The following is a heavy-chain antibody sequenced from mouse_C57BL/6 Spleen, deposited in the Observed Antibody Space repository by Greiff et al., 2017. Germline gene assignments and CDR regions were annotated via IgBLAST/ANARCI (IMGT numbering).Heavy chain of an antibody. D-gene: IGHD6-1*01. Sequence: VQLQQSGPVLVKPGASVKMSCKASGYTFTDYYMNWVKQSHGKSLEWIGVINPYNGGTSYNQKFKGKATLTVDKSSSTAYMELNSLTSEDSTVYYCARESLPLFDYWGQGTTLTVSS. CDR1: GYTFTDYY. CDR2: INPYNGGT. J-gene: IGHJ2*01. V-gene: IGHV1-19*01. CDR3: ARESLPLFDY.